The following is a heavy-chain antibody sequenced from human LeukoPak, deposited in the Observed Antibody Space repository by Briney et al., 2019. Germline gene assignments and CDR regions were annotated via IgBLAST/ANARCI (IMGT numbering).Heavy chain of an antibody. V-gene: IGHV3-30*04. CDR1: GLTFSSYA. Sequence: GGSLRLSCAASGLTFSSYAMHWVRQAPGKGLEWVAVISYDGSNKYYADSVKGRFTISRDNSKNTLYLQMNSLRAEDTAVYYCARDLLLGYCSGGSCHKFNYWGQGTLVTVSS. D-gene: IGHD2-15*01. CDR3: ARDLLLGYCSGGSCHKFNY. CDR2: ISYDGSNK. J-gene: IGHJ4*02.